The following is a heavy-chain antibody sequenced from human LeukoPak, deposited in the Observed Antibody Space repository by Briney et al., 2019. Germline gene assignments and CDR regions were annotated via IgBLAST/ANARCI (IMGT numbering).Heavy chain of an antibody. CDR3: ARGVARSSKFHFSYYFDY. V-gene: IGHV4-39*07. Sequence: SETLSLTCTVSGGSISSYNSYWGWIRQPPGKGLEWIGSIYHSGSTYYNPSLKSRVTISVDTSKNQFSLKLSSVTAADTAVYYCARGVARSSKFHFSYYFDYWGQGTLVTVSS. D-gene: IGHD6-6*01. CDR1: GGSISSYNSY. CDR2: IYHSGST. J-gene: IGHJ4*02.